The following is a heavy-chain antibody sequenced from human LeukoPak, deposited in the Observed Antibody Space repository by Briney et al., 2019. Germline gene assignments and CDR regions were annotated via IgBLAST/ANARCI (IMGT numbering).Heavy chain of an antibody. Sequence: GGSLRLSCAASGFTFSRNWMHWVRQAPGKGLVWVSRINSDGSITNYADSVKGRFTISRDNSKNTLYLQMNSLRAEDTAVYYCAKDFGARNYNWFDPWGQGTLVTVSS. CDR3: AKDFGARNYNWFDP. J-gene: IGHJ5*02. CDR2: INSDGSIT. V-gene: IGHV3-74*01. D-gene: IGHD1-1*01. CDR1: GFTFSRNW.